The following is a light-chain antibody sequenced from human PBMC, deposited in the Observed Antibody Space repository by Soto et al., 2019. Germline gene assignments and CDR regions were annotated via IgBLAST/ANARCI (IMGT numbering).Light chain of an antibody. CDR3: QQRSNWPPWT. Sequence: EVVLTQSPATLSLSPGERATLSCRASQSISSYLAWYQHKPGQAPRLLIYDASNRATGIPARFSGSGSETDFPLTISSLEPEDFAVYYCQQRSNWPPWTFGQGTKVEVK. V-gene: IGKV3-11*01. CDR2: DAS. CDR1: QSISSY. J-gene: IGKJ1*01.